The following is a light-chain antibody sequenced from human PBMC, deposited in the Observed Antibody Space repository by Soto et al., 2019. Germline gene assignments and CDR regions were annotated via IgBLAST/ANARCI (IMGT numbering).Light chain of an antibody. CDR3: GSWDSSLSAYV. CDR2: DDN. J-gene: IGLJ1*01. V-gene: IGLV1-51*01. Sequence: QSFLMQQPSVSGAPGQKVTISCSGSSSNIGGNSVSWYQQLPGTAPKLLIYDDNKRPSGIPDRFSGSKSGTSATLGITGFQTGDEADYYCGSWDSSLSAYVFGTGTKVTVL. CDR1: SSNIGGNS.